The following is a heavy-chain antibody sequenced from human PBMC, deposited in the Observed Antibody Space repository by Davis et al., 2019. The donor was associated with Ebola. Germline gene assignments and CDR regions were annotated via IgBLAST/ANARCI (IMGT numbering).Heavy chain of an antibody. J-gene: IGHJ6*02. D-gene: IGHD5-18*01. Sequence: PGGALRLSSSASGFTLSNYDMHWVRPATGKGLEWVSAICYSGGTHYPGSVKGRFTISRENAKNSLYLQMDSLRAEDTAVYYCARDGAPPYSYGYYYYYGMDVWGQGTTVTVSS. CDR1: GFTLSNYD. CDR2: ICYSGGT. V-gene: IGHV3-13*01. CDR3: ARDGAPPYSYGYYYYYGMDV.